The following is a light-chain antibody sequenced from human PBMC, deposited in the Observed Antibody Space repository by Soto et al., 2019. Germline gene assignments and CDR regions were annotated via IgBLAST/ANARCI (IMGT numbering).Light chain of an antibody. J-gene: IGKJ4*01. CDR1: QTVSNN. Sequence: EIVMTQSPATLSVSPGERATLSCRASQTVSNNLAWYQQKPGQAPRLLIYGASTRATGIPARFSGSGSGTEFTLTISSLQSEDFAVYYCQQYNNWLPLTFGGGTKVEIK. CDR3: QQYNNWLPLT. V-gene: IGKV3-15*01. CDR2: GAS.